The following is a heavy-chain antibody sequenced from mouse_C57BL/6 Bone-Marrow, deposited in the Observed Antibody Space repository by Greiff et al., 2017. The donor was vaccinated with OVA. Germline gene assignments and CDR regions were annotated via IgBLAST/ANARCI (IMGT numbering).Heavy chain of an antibody. CDR2: IYPGDGDT. CDR1: GYAFSSSW. Sequence: QVQLKQSGPELVKPGASVKISCKASGYAFSSSWMNWVKQRTGKGLEWIVRIYPGDGDTNYNGKFKGKATLTADKSSSTAYMQLSSLTSEDAAVYFCERRYCGSSYPAWFAYWGQGTLVTVSA. J-gene: IGHJ3*01. D-gene: IGHD1-1*01. CDR3: ERRYCGSSYPAWFAY. V-gene: IGHV1-82*01.